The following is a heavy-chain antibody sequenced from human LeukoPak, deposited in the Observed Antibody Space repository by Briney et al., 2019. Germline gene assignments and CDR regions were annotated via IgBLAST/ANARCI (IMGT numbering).Heavy chain of an antibody. V-gene: IGHV1-24*01. J-gene: IGHJ4*02. CDR2: FDPDDGET. D-gene: IGHD3-22*01. CDR1: GYTLTELS. Sequence: ASVKVSCKVSGYTLTELSMHWVRQAPGKGLEWMGGFDPDDGETIYAQKFQGRVTMTEDTSTDTAYMELSSLRSEDTAVYYCATWSHRYYYDSSGYRDYWGQGTLVTVSS. CDR3: ATWSHRYYYDSSGYRDY.